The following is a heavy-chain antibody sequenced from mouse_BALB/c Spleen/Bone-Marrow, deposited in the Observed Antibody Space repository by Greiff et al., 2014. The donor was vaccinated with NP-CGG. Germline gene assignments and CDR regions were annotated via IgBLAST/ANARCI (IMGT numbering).Heavy chain of an antibody. CDR1: GYTFTSSW. J-gene: IGHJ2*01. V-gene: IGHV1S130*01. Sequence: QVQLQQSGSVLVRPGASVKLSCKASGYTFTSSWIHWAKQRPGQGLEWIGEIHPNSGNTNYNEKFKGKATLTVDTSSSTAYVDLSSLTAEDSAVDYYAKHHRYAYYFDYWGQGTTLTVST. D-gene: IGHD2-14*01. CDR2: IHPNSGNT. CDR3: AKHHRYAYYFDY.